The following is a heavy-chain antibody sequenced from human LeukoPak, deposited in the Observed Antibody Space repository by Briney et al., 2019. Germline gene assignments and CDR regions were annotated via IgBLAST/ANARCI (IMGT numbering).Heavy chain of an antibody. V-gene: IGHV4-38-2*02. CDR1: GYSISSGYY. CDR3: ARGGSYYPFDY. D-gene: IGHD1-26*01. J-gene: IGHJ4*02. CDR2: IYHSGST. Sequence: SKTLSLTCTVSGYSISSGYYWGWIRQPPGKGPEWIGSIYHSGSTYYNPSLKSRVTIPVDTSKNRFSLKLSSVTAADTAVYYCARGGSYYPFDYWGQGTLVTVSS.